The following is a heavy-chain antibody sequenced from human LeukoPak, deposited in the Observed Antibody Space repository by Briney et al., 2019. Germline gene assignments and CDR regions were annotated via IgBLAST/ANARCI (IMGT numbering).Heavy chain of an antibody. D-gene: IGHD3-16*02. Sequence: GGSLRLSCAASGFTFSSYAMSWVRQAPGKGLEWVSAISGSGGSTYYADSVKGRFTISRDNSKNTLYLQMNSLRAEGTAVYYWATLLDDYDYVWGSYRDFDYWGQGTLVTVSS. CDR2: ISGSGGST. CDR3: ATLLDDYDYVWGSYRDFDY. CDR1: GFTFSSYA. V-gene: IGHV3-23*01. J-gene: IGHJ4*02.